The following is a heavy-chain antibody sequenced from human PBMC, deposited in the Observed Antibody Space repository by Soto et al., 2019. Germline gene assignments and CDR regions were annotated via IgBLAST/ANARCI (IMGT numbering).Heavy chain of an antibody. CDR3: ARGVGYSYGYGYAFDI. V-gene: IGHV3-30-3*01. Sequence: GGSLRLSCAASGFTFSSYAMHWVRQAPGKGLEWVAVISYDGSNKYYADSVKGRFTISRDNSKNTLYLQMNSLRAEDTAVYYCARGVGYSYGYGYAFDIWGQGTMVTVSS. D-gene: IGHD5-18*01. J-gene: IGHJ3*02. CDR1: GFTFSSYA. CDR2: ISYDGSNK.